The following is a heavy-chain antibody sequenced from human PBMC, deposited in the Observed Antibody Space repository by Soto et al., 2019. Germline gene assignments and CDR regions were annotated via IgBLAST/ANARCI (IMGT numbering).Heavy chain of an antibody. Sequence: PSETLSLTCSVSGDSIDNTVFFWNWIRQHPXKGLEWIGYISSSGKTYYNPSLKSRVTMSLDTSRNQFSLNLTSVTAADTVVYFCARHLSGDYPNSNWFDPWGQGTLVTVSS. CDR3: ARHLSGDYPNSNWFDP. CDR2: ISSSGKT. V-gene: IGHV4-31*03. D-gene: IGHD4-17*01. J-gene: IGHJ5*02. CDR1: GDSIDNTVFF.